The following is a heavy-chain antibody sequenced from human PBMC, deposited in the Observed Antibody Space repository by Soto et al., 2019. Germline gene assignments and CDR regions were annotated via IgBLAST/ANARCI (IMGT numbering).Heavy chain of an antibody. CDR1: GGSMSSYY. Sequence: TLSLTCTASGGSMSSYYRNWIRQPPGKALEWLARIDWDGDEYYATSLKTRLTISKDTSNNQVILTLTNVDPMDTATYYCERTTLIDSSMVDFDYWGLGALVTVSS. J-gene: IGHJ4*02. CDR2: IDWDGDE. V-gene: IGHV2-70*11. D-gene: IGHD5-18*01. CDR3: ERTTLIDSSMVDFDY.